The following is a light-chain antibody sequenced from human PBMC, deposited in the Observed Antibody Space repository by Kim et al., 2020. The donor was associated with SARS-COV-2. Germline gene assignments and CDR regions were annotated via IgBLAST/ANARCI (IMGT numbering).Light chain of an antibody. CDR3: QQYKTYPYT. Sequence: SASVGDRVPITCRASQDISIYLALFQQKPGKAPKSLIYAASTLQSWVPLKFSGSGSGTDFTLTINSLQPGYFATYYCQQYKTYPYTFGQGTNLDI. V-gene: IGKV1-16*02. J-gene: IGKJ2*01. CDR1: QDISIY. CDR2: AAS.